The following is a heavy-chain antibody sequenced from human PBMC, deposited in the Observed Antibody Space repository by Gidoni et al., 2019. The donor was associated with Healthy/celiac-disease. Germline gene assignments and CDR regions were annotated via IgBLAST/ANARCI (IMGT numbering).Heavy chain of an antibody. CDR2: INHGGYT. V-gene: IGHV4-34*01. D-gene: IGHD5-18*01. Sequence: HLQQWCAGLFKPSETLSLTCSVYGGSFSCSYWSWLRQPPGKGLEWIGEINHGGYTNYNPSLKSRVSISVDTSKNQFSLKLTSVTAADTDVYYCASGTSMVNFDYWGQGTLVTVSS. CDR1: GGSFSCSY. CDR3: ASGTSMVNFDY. J-gene: IGHJ4*02.